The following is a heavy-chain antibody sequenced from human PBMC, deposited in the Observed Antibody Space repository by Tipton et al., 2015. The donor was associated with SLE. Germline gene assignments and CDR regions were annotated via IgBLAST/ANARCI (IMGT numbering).Heavy chain of an antibody. CDR1: GGSISRYY. V-gene: IGHV4-4*08. J-gene: IGHJ4*02. Sequence: TLSLTCTVSGGSISRYYWSWIRQPPGKGLEWIGYIYTSGSTNYNPSLKSRVTISVDTSKNQFSLKLSSVTAADTAVYYCARRAVDYYDSSGFEDYWGQGTLVTVSS. D-gene: IGHD3-22*01. CDR2: IYTSGST. CDR3: ARRAVDYYDSSGFEDY.